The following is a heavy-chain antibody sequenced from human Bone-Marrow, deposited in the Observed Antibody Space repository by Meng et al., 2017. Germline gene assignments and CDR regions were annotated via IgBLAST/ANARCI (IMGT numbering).Heavy chain of an antibody. V-gene: IGHV3-7*01. D-gene: IGHD3-10*01. CDR2: IYEDAREK. CDR1: GFTFSNYW. J-gene: IGHJ5*02. Sequence: GESLKISCAVSGFTFSNYWMTWLRQSPGKGLEWVANIYEDAREKLYLDSVEGRFTISRDNAKNSLYLQMNSLRAEDTAVYYCARGYYGSGAFDPWGQGAPVTVSS. CDR3: ARGYYGSGAFDP.